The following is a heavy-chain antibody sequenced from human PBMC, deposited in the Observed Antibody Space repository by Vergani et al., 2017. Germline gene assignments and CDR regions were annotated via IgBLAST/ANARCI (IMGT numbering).Heavy chain of an antibody. CDR3: ARALKLRYSPFGDYYYYGMDV. CDR2: IHHSGST. J-gene: IGHJ6*02. CDR1: GGSISSSNW. D-gene: IGHD3-9*01. Sequence: QVQLQESGPGLVKPPGTLSLTCAVSGGSISSSNWWSWVRQPPGKGLQWIGEIHHSGSTNYNPSLKSRVTISVDQSKNQFPLKLSSVTAADTAVYYCARALKLRYSPFGDYYYYGMDVWGQGTTVTVSS. V-gene: IGHV4-4*03.